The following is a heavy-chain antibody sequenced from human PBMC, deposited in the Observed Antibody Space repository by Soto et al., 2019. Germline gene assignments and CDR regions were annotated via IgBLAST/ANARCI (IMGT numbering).Heavy chain of an antibody. J-gene: IGHJ5*02. D-gene: IGHD3-22*01. CDR2: IYYSGST. V-gene: IGHV4-31*03. Sequence: SETLSLTCTASGGSISSGGYYWSWIRQHPGKGLEWIGYIYYSGSTYYNPSLKSRVTISVDTSKNQFSLKLSSVTAADTAVYYCARGGKYDSSGYYPNWFDPWGQGTLVTVSS. CDR1: GGSISSGGYY. CDR3: ARGGKYDSSGYYPNWFDP.